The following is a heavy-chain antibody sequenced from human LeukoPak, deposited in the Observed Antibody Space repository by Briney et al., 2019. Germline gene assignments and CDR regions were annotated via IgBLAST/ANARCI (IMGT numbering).Heavy chain of an antibody. CDR3: ARVGAYYYDSSGYYSPLLFDY. CDR2: ISAYNGNT. D-gene: IGHD3-22*01. J-gene: IGHJ4*02. V-gene: IGHV1-18*01. Sequence: GASVKVSCKASGYTSTSYGISWVRQAPGQGLEWMGWISAYNGNTNYAQKLQGRVTMTTDTSTSTAYMELRSLRSDDTAVYYCARVGAYYYDSSGYYSPLLFDYWGQGTLVTVSS. CDR1: GYTSTSYG.